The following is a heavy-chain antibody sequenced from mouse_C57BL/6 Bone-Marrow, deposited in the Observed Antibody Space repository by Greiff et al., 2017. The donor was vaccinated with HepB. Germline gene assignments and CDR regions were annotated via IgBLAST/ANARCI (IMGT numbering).Heavy chain of an antibody. CDR3: ARTNWDERGFAY. J-gene: IGHJ3*01. D-gene: IGHD4-1*01. CDR2: IHPNSGST. Sequence: VQLQQPGAELVKPGASVKLSCKASGYTFTSYWMNWVKQRPGQGLEWIGLIHPNSGSTNYNEKFKSKATLTVDKSSSTAYMQLSSLTSEDSAVYYCARTNWDERGFAYWGQGTLVTVSA. V-gene: IGHV1-64*01. CDR1: GYTFTSYW.